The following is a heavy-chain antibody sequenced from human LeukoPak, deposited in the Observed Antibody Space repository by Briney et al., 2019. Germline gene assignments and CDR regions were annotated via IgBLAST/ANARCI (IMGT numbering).Heavy chain of an antibody. CDR1: GFSFSSYW. Sequence: PGGSLRLSCAASGFSFSSYWMDWVRQAPGEGLEWVSRIKTDGSTTTYADSVKGRFTISRDNAKNTLYLQMNSLRDEDTAVYYCAYSDSGSYPHWGQGTLVTVSS. D-gene: IGHD3-10*01. V-gene: IGHV3-74*01. J-gene: IGHJ4*02. CDR3: AYSDSGSYPH. CDR2: IKTDGSTT.